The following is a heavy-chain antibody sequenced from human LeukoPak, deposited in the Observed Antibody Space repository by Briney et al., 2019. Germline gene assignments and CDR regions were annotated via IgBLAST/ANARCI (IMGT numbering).Heavy chain of an antibody. D-gene: IGHD4-17*01. J-gene: IGHJ4*02. CDR2: IYYSGST. V-gene: IGHV4-31*03. CDR3: ARADYAEGFDY. Sequence: KTSQTLSLTCTVSGGSISRGGYYWSWIRQHPGKGLEGIGYIYYSGSTYYNPSLKSRVTISVDTSKNQFSLKLSSVTAADTAVYYCARADYAEGFDYWGQGTLVTVSS. CDR1: GGSISRGGYY.